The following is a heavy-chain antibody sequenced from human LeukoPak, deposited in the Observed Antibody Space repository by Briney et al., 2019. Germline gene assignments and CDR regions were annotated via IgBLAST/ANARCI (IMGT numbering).Heavy chain of an antibody. CDR2: ISGSGGST. J-gene: IGHJ4*02. D-gene: IGHD4-11*01. V-gene: IGHV3-23*01. Sequence: GGSLRLSCAASGFTFSSYAMSWVRLAPGKGLEWVSAISGSGGSTYYPDSVKGRFTISRDNSKNTLYLQMNSLRAEDTAVYYCAKDRGDYSNYRPYYFDHWGQGTLVTVS. CDR3: AKDRGDYSNYRPYYFDH. CDR1: GFTFSSYA.